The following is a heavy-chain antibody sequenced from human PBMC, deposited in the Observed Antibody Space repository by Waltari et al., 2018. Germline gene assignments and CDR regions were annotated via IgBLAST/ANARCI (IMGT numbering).Heavy chain of an antibody. CDR3: ARVRTINGPCEY. V-gene: IGHV1-2*02. CDR2: GNPSTGST. D-gene: IGHD2-2*01. Sequence: QVQLVQSGAGVKKPGASVKVSCQAPGYTFIDYDIHWVRQAPVQGLEWMGWGNPSTGSTNYAQNFKARVTMTTDTSFSTAYMELTSLTSDDTAVYYCARVRTINGPCEYWGQGARVTVSS. CDR1: GYTFIDYD. J-gene: IGHJ4*02.